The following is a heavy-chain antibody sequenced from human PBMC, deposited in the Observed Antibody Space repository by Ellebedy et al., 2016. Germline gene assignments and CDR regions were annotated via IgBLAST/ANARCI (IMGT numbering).Heavy chain of an antibody. CDR2: INGDGSIT. D-gene: IGHD1-26*01. J-gene: IGHJ5*02. CDR3: ARDPRNVGLAP. Sequence: HTGGSLRLSCAASGFTFSVFYMYWVRQTPGKGLVYVAKINGDGSITGYADSVTGRFTVSRDNTKNTLYLQMNSLRDEDTAVYYCARDPRNVGLAPWGQGTLVTVSS. V-gene: IGHV3-74*01. CDR1: GFTFSVFY.